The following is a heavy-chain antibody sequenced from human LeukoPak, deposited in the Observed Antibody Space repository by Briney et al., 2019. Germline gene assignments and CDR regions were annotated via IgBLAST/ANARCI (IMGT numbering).Heavy chain of an antibody. D-gene: IGHD4-11*01. CDR2: ISAYNGNT. Sequence: ASVKVSCKASGYTFTSYGISWVRQAPGQGLEWMGWISAYNGNTNYAQKLQGRVTMTTDTSTSTAYMELRSPRSDDTAVYYCAIYSNYYYYYGMDVWGQGTTVTVSS. J-gene: IGHJ6*02. V-gene: IGHV1-18*01. CDR1: GYTFTSYG. CDR3: AIYSNYYYYYGMDV.